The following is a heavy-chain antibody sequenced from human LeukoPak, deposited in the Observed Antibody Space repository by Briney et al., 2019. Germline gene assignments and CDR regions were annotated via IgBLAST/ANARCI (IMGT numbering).Heavy chain of an antibody. D-gene: IGHD6-19*01. CDR3: ARASSGWYVGYYFDY. CDR1: GYTFTSYG. CDR2: ISAYNGNT. V-gene: IGHV1-18*01. J-gene: IGHJ4*02. Sequence: EASVKVSCKASGYTFTSYGISWVRQAPGQGLEWMGWISAYNGNTNYAQKLQGRVTMTTDTSTSTAYMELRSLRSDDTAVYYCARASSGWYVGYYFDYWGQGTLVTVSS.